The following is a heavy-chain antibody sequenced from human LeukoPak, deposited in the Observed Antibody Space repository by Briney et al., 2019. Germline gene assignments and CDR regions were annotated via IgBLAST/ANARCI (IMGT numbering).Heavy chain of an antibody. J-gene: IGHJ4*02. D-gene: IGHD3-22*01. CDR1: GFTFSSYA. Sequence: GGSLRLSCAASGFTFSSYAMSWVRQAPGKGLEWVSAISGSGGSTYYADSVKGRFTISRDSSRNMLYLQMNSLRAEDTAVYYCARDNYYDSSGLGYWGQGTLVTVSS. V-gene: IGHV3-23*01. CDR2: ISGSGGST. CDR3: ARDNYYDSSGLGY.